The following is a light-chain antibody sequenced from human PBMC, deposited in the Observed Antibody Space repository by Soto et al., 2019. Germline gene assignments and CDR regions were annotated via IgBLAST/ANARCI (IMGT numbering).Light chain of an antibody. J-gene: IGKJ4*01. Sequence: EIVMTQSPATLSVSPGERATLSCGGSQSVSSNLAWYQQKPGQAPRLLIYGASTRVTGIPARFSGSGSGTEFTLTISSLQSEDFAVYYCQQYNSWPLTFGGGTKVELK. V-gene: IGKV3-15*01. CDR2: GAS. CDR1: QSVSSN. CDR3: QQYNSWPLT.